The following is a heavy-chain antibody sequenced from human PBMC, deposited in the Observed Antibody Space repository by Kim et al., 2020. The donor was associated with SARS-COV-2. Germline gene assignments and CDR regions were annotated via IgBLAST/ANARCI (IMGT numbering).Heavy chain of an antibody. CDR3: ASGDYASQDAFDI. CDR2: IYYSGST. CDR1: GGSISSSSYY. D-gene: IGHD4-17*01. V-gene: IGHV4-39*01. J-gene: IGHJ3*02. Sequence: SETLSLTCTVSGGSISSSSYYWGWIRQPPGKGLEWIGSIYYSGSTYYNPSLKSRVTISVDTSKNQFSLKLSSVTAADTAVYYCASGDYASQDAFDIWGQGTMVTVSS.